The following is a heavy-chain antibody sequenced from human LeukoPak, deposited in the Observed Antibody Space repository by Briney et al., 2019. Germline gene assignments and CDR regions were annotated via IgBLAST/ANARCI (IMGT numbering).Heavy chain of an antibody. D-gene: IGHD2-15*01. CDR3: ARWGGYCTGGSCYPLYYFDS. CDR1: GYSFTSYW. V-gene: IGHV5-51*01. J-gene: IGHJ4*02. Sequence: GESLKISCKGSGYSFTSYWIGWVRQMPGKGLEWMGIIHPPDSDTRYSPSFQGQVTISADKSINTAYLQWNSLKASDTAMYYCARWGGYCTGGSCYPLYYFDSWAQGTLVTVSS. CDR2: IHPPDSDT.